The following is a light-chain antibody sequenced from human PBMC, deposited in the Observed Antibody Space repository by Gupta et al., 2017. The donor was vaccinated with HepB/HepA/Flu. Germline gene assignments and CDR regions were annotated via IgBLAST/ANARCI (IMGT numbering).Light chain of an antibody. CDR2: GAS. CDR3: QHKGSSPCA. Sequence: EIVFTQSPVTLSLSPGERATLSCRASQRISRRFLEWYQQKPGQAPRLLIYGASSRATGIPDRFSGSGFGTEFTLTISRRESEDFAVYYCQHKGSSPCAFGQGTKVDIK. V-gene: IGKV3-20*01. CDR1: QRISRRF. J-gene: IGKJ2*02.